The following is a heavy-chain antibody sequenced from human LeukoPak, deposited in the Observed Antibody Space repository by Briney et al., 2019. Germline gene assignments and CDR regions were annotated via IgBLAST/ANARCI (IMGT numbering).Heavy chain of an antibody. CDR2: IYYSGST. V-gene: IGHV4-59*01. J-gene: IGHJ3*02. D-gene: IGHD4-23*01. Sequence: SETLSLTCTVSGGSISSYYWSWIRQPPGKGLEWIGYIYYSGSTNYNPSLKSQVTISVDTSKNQFSLKLSSVTAADTAVYYCARRETVVTSGAFDIWGQGTMVTVSS. CDR3: ARRETVVTSGAFDI. CDR1: GGSISSYY.